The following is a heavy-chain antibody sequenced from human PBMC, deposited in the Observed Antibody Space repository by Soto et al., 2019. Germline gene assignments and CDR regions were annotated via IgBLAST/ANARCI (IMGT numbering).Heavy chain of an antibody. CDR1: GFTFSSYS. Sequence: EVQLVESGGGLVQPGGSLRLSCAASGFTFSSYSMHWVRQAPGKGLEYVSAISSSGGSIYYAHSVKVRFTISRDNSKNTRYLQMGSLRAEDMAVYYCARGGYSSSWIQLDYWGQGTLVTVSS. V-gene: IGHV3-64*01. CDR3: ARGGYSSSWIQLDY. D-gene: IGHD6-13*01. CDR2: ISSSGGSI. J-gene: IGHJ4*02.